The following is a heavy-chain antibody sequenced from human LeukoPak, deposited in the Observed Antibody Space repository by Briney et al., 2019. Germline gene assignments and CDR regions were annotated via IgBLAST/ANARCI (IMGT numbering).Heavy chain of an antibody. J-gene: IGHJ4*02. CDR3: ARDTVASLDY. D-gene: IGHD6-19*01. V-gene: IGHV1-69*13. CDR1: EVTFSSYA. Sequence: SVKVSCKASEVTFSSYAISWVRQAPEQGLEWMGGIIPMFGTTNYAQKFQGRVTITADESTSSAYVELSSLRSEDTAIYYCARDTVASLDYWGQGTLVTVSS. CDR2: IIPMFGTT.